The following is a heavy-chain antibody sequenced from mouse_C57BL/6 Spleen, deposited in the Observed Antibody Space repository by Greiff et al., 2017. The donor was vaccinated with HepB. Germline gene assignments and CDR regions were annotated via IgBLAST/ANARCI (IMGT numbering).Heavy chain of an antibody. CDR3: TKDWDEGDY. Sequence: EVMLVESGGGLVQPGGSMKLSCVASGFTFSNYWMNWVRQSPEKGLEWVAQIRLKSDNYATHYAESVKGRFTISRDDSKSSGYLQMNNLRAEDTGIYYCTKDWDEGDYWGQGTTLTVSS. CDR1: GFTFSNYW. J-gene: IGHJ2*01. V-gene: IGHV6-3*01. CDR2: IRLKSDNYAT. D-gene: IGHD4-1*01.